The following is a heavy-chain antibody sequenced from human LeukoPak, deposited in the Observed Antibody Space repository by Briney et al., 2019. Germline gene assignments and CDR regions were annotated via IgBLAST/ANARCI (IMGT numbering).Heavy chain of an antibody. J-gene: IGHJ4*02. Sequence: GGSPRLSCAASGFTFSSYAMSWVRQAPGKGLEWVSDISGSGGSTYYADSVKGRFTISRDNSKNTLYLQMNSQRAEDTAVYYCAKGIAAALSYYFDYWGQGTLVTVSS. CDR1: GFTFSSYA. D-gene: IGHD6-13*01. V-gene: IGHV3-23*01. CDR3: AKGIAAALSYYFDY. CDR2: ISGSGGST.